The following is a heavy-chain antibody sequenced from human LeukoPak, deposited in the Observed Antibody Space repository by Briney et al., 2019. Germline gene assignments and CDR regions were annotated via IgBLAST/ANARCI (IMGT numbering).Heavy chain of an antibody. Sequence: TGGSLRLSCEASGFTFSAYAMTWVRQAPGKGLVWVSRVSDDGSTTTYADSVKGRFTISRDNAKNTLYLQMNSLRPEDTAVYYCVRHNAARAFDIWGQGTMVIVSS. V-gene: IGHV3-74*03. CDR1: GFTFSAYA. CDR3: VRHNAARAFDI. J-gene: IGHJ3*02. D-gene: IGHD1-1*01. CDR2: VSDDGSTT.